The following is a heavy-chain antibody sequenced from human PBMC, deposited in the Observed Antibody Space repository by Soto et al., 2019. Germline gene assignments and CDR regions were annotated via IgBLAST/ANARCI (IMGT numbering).Heavy chain of an antibody. V-gene: IGHV1-18*01. Sequence: QVQLVQSGAEVKKPGASVKVSCKASGYTFSTYGITWVRQAPGQGLEWMGWISASNGDTYSADKFRDRVSMTTDSSTRTAYMELRSLTAGDAGFYDCARVALDLELSTSPFDLWGQGTLVTVSS. D-gene: IGHD3-16*01. CDR3: ARVALDLELSTSPFDL. CDR2: ISASNGDT. J-gene: IGHJ4*02. CDR1: GYTFSTYG.